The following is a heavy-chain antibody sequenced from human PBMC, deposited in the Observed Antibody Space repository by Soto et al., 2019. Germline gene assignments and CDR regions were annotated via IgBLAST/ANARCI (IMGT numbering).Heavy chain of an antibody. J-gene: IGHJ4*02. Sequence: QVQLQQWGAGLLKPSETLSLTCAVYGGSFSGYYWSWIRQPPGKGLEWIGEINHSGSTNYNPSLKSRVTITIDTSKNQFSLKLSYVTSADTAVYDCARGIVVVPAAIFFDYWGQGTLVTVSS. CDR1: GGSFSGYY. D-gene: IGHD2-2*01. CDR2: INHSGST. V-gene: IGHV4-34*01. CDR3: ARGIVVVPAAIFFDY.